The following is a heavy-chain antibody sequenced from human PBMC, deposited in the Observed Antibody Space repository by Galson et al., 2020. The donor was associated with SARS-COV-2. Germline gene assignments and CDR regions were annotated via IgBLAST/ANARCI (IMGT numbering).Heavy chain of an antibody. D-gene: IGHD2-2*01. CDR2: FDPEDGET. J-gene: IGHJ4*02. V-gene: IGHV1-24*01. CDR3: ATRGYCSSTSCYPPDY. Sequence: ASVKVSCKVSGYTLTELSMHWVRQAPGKGLEWMGGFDPEDGETIYAQKFQGRVTMTEDTSTDTAYMELSSLRSEDTAVYYCATRGYCSSTSCYPPDYWGQGTLVTVSS. CDR1: GYTLTELS.